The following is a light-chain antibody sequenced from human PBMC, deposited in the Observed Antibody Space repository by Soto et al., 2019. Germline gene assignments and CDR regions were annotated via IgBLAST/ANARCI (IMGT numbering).Light chain of an antibody. V-gene: IGKV3-11*01. Sequence: EIVLTQSPATLSLSPGERATLSCRASQSVSSYLAWYQQKPGQAPRLLIYDVSNRPTAIPARFSGSGSGTDFTLTISSLEPEDFAVYYCQQRSNWPLTFGGGTKVDIK. CDR2: DVS. CDR1: QSVSSY. J-gene: IGKJ4*01. CDR3: QQRSNWPLT.